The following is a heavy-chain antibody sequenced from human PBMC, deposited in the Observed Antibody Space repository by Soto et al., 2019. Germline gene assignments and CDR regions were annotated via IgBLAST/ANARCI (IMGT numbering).Heavy chain of an antibody. D-gene: IGHD3-10*01. CDR2: IYDSGRT. CDR3: ARGTIPYYYYGMDV. V-gene: IGHV4-59*01. CDR1: GDSISSYY. J-gene: IGHJ6*01. Sequence: QVQLQESGPGLVKPSETLSLTCTVSGDSISSYYWTWIRQPPGEGLEWIGYIYDSGRTYYNPSLKSRVTISVDTSKNQFSLRLSSVSAADTAVYYCARGTIPYYYYGMDVW.